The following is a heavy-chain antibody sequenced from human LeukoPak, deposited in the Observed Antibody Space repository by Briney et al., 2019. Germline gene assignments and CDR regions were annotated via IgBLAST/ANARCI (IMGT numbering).Heavy chain of an antibody. CDR3: ARGDVVVPAAGFDY. Sequence: SETLSLTRAVSGYSIGSGYYWGWIRQPPGQGLQWIGSIYHSGNTYYNPSLKSRVTISVDTSKNQFSLKLSSVTAADTAVYYRARGDVVVPAAGFDYWGQGTLVTVSS. V-gene: IGHV4-38-2*01. CDR1: GYSIGSGYY. CDR2: IYHSGNT. D-gene: IGHD2-2*01. J-gene: IGHJ4*02.